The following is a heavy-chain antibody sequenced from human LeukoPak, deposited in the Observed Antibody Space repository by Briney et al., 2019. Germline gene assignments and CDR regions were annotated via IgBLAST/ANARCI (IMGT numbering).Heavy chain of an antibody. J-gene: IGHJ4*02. CDR1: GFTLSSYA. CDR3: ARDVAMVRGLADC. V-gene: IGHV3-30-3*01. CDR2: ISYDGDHK. D-gene: IGHD3-10*01. Sequence: GGSLRLSCAASGFTLSSYAMHWVRQAPGKGLEWVAVISYDGDHKYYGDSMKGRFTISRDNSKNTLYLQINSLRAEGTAVYYCARDVAMVRGLADCWGQGTLVSVSS.